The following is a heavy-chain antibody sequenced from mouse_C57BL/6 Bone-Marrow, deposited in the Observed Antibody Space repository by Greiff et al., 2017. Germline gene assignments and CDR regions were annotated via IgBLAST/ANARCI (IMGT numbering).Heavy chain of an antibody. D-gene: IGHD1-1*02. Sequence: VQLQQSGPELVKPGASVKISCKASGYAFSSSWMNWVKQRPGKGLEWIGRIYPGDGDTNYNGKFKGKATLTADTSSSTAYLQLRSLTSEDAEVSVYARNGSYHYYDMDYWGQGTTVTVSS. V-gene: IGHV1-82*01. J-gene: IGHJ4*01. CDR2: IYPGDGDT. CDR3: ARNGSYHYYDMDY. CDR1: GYAFSSSW.